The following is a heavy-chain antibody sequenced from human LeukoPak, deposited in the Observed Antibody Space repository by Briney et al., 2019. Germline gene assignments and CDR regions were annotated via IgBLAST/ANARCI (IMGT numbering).Heavy chain of an antibody. CDR1: GFSFSNYW. CDR3: VRDLILVWTPGDDFDF. D-gene: IGHD2-8*01. CDR2: INEAGSII. J-gene: IGHJ4*02. V-gene: IGHV3-74*01. Sequence: PGGSLRLSCAACGFSFSNYWMHWVRQSSGKRPEWVARINEAGSIISYADSVKGRFTISRDNAKNEVYLQMNSLRAEDTAVYYCVRDLILVWTPGDDFDFWGQGTLVTVSS.